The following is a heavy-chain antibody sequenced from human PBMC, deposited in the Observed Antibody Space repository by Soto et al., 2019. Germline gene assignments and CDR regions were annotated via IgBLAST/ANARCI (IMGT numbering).Heavy chain of an antibody. D-gene: IGHD1-26*01. V-gene: IGHV1-3*01. CDR3: ARDDSGFSGSHYIDYFNY. Sequence: GASVKVSCKASGYTFTSYAMHWVRQAPGQRLEWMGWINAGNGNTKYSQKFQGRVTITRDTSAGTVYMQLSSLTSEDTAVYYCARDDSGFSGSHYIDYFNYWGQGALLTVSS. CDR1: GYTFTSYA. CDR2: INAGNGNT. J-gene: IGHJ4*02.